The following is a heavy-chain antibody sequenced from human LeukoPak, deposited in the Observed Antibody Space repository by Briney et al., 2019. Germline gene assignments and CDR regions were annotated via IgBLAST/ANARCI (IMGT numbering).Heavy chain of an antibody. D-gene: IGHD6-6*01. V-gene: IGHV4-34*01. CDR3: ARDQSSSWSSYYYMDV. J-gene: IGHJ6*03. CDR2: INYSGST. CDR1: SESFSGYF. Sequence: SETLSLTCAIYSESFSGYFWSWIRQPPGKGLEWIGEINYSGSTNYNPSLKSRVTISVDTSKNQFSLKLSSVTAADTAVYYCARDQSSSWSSYYYMDVWGKGTTVTVSS.